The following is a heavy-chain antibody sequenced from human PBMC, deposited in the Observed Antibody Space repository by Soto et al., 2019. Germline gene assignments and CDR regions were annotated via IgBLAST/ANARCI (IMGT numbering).Heavy chain of an antibody. CDR1: GVTFSNFA. Sequence: GGSLRLSCAVSGVTFSNFAMNWVRQAPGKGLVWVSRINSDGSSTSYADSVKGRFTISRDNAKNTLYLQMNSLRAEDTAVYYCARDLYYMDVWGKGTTVTVSS. V-gene: IGHV3-74*01. J-gene: IGHJ6*03. CDR3: ARDLYYMDV. CDR2: INSDGSST.